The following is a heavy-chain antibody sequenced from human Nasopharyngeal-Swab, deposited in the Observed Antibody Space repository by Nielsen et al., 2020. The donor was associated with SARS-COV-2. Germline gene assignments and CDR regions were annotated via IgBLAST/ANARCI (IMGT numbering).Heavy chain of an antibody. D-gene: IGHD5-18*01. J-gene: IGHJ4*02. CDR3: ARTPQLWSLYFDY. V-gene: IGHV3-11*01. Sequence: WIRQPPGKGLEWVSYIKTSGDTISYADSVKVRFTISRDNAKNSLYLQMDSLRAEDTAMYYCARTPQLWSLYFDYWGQGTLVTVSS. CDR2: IKTSGDTI.